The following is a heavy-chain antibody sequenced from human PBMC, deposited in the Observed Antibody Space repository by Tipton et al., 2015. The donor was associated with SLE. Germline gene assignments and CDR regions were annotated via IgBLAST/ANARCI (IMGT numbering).Heavy chain of an antibody. V-gene: IGHV4-59*03. CDR1: GGSINVYY. J-gene: IGHJ4*02. CDR2: VSYSGST. D-gene: IGHD3-3*02. Sequence: TLSLTCSVSGGSINVYYWSWVRQPPGKGLEWIGYVSYSGSTNYNPSLQSRVTISVDTSKNQFSLKLRSVTAADTAVYYCATFSQSRLFDYWGQGRLVTVSS. CDR3: ATFSQSRLFDY.